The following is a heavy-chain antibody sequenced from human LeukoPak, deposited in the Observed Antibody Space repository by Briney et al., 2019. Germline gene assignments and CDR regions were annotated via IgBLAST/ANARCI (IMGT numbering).Heavy chain of an antibody. V-gene: IGHV1-18*01. CDR2: ISAYNGNT. J-gene: IGHJ4*02. D-gene: IGHD3-9*01. Sequence: ASVTVSCKASGYTFTSYGISWVRQAPGQGVEWMGWISAYNGNTNYAQKLQGRVTMTTDTSTSTAYMELRSLRSDDTAVYYCARDRRDILTGYYTDFDYWGQGTLVTVSS. CDR1: GYTFTSYG. CDR3: ARDRRDILTGYYTDFDY.